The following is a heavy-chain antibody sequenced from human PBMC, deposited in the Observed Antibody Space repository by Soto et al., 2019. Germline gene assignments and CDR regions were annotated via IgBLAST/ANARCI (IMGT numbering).Heavy chain of an antibody. J-gene: IGHJ4*02. CDR2: ISSSSSTI. V-gene: IGHV3-48*01. CDR1: GFTFSSYN. Sequence: GGSLRLSCAASGFTFSSYNMNWVRQAPGKGLEWVSYISSSSSTIYYADSVKGRFTISRDNAKNSLYLQMNSLRAEDTAVYYCARFVAVVGHDYWGQGTLVTVSS. CDR3: ARFVAVVGHDY. D-gene: IGHD2-2*01.